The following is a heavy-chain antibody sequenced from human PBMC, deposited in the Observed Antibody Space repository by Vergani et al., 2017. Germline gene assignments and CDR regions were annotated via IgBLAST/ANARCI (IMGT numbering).Heavy chain of an antibody. CDR2: IYSGGST. V-gene: IGHV3-53*01. D-gene: IGHD6-19*01. Sequence: EVQLVESGGGLIQPGGSLRLSCAASGFTVSSNYMSWVRQAPGKGLEWVSVIYSGGSTYYADSVKGRFTISRDNSKNTLYLQMNSLRAEDTAVYYCAKKQWLVDFYYMDVWGKGTTVTVSS. CDR3: AKKQWLVDFYYMDV. J-gene: IGHJ6*03. CDR1: GFTVSSNY.